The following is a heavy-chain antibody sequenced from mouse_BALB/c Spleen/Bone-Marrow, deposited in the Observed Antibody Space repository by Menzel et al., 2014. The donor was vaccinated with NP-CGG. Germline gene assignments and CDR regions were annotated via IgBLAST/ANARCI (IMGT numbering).Heavy chain of an antibody. CDR2: IDPANGNT. D-gene: IGHD2-4*01. V-gene: IGHV14-3*02. CDR1: GFNIKDTY. Sequence: EVQLQQSGAQLVKPWASVKLSCTASGFNIKDTYMHWVKQRPEQGLEWIGRIDPANGNTKYDPKFQGKATITADTSSNTAYLQLSSLTSEDTAVYYCARFPYDYGGGDYWGQGTTLTVSS. CDR3: ARFPYDYGGGDY. J-gene: IGHJ2*01.